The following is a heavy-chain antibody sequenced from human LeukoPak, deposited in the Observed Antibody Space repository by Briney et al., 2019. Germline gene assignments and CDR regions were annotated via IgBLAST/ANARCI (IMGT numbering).Heavy chain of an antibody. D-gene: IGHD3-22*01. J-gene: IGHJ6*03. V-gene: IGHV4-59*01. CDR3: ARDYYDSSGFNYYYMDV. CDR2: IYYSGST. CDR1: GGSISSYY. Sequence: SETLSLTCTGSGGSISSYYWSWIRQPPGKGLEWIGYIYYSGSTNYNPSLKSRVTISVDTSKNQFSLKLSSVTAADTAVYYCARDYYDSSGFNYYYMDVWGKGTTVTVSS.